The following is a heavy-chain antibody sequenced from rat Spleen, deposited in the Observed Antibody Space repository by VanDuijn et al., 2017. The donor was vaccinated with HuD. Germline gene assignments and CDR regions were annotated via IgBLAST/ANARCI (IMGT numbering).Heavy chain of an antibody. CDR1: GFSFSNYY. V-gene: IGHV5-25*01. D-gene: IGHD1-10*01. Sequence: EVQMVESGGGLVKPERSLKLSCAVSGFSFSNYYMAWVRQAPTKGLEWVASISPSGGTTYYLDSVRGRFTISRDNAKSTPYLKMDSLRSEDTATYYCARRGYNNYFFDYWGQGVMVTVSA. CDR3: ARRGYNNYFFDY. J-gene: IGHJ2*01. CDR2: ISPSGGTT.